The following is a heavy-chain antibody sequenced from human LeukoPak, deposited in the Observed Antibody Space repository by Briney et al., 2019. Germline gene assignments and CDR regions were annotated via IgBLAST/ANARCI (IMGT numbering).Heavy chain of an antibody. CDR3: ALEASTPDNGFDP. D-gene: IGHD2-15*01. Sequence: SETLSLTCTVSGGSISSYYWSWFRQPPGKGLEWIGYIYYSGSTNYNPSLKSRVTMSVDTSKNQFSLKLSSVTAADTAVYYCALEASTPDNGFDPWGQGTLVTVSS. V-gene: IGHV4-59*01. CDR1: GGSISSYY. CDR2: IYYSGST. J-gene: IGHJ5*02.